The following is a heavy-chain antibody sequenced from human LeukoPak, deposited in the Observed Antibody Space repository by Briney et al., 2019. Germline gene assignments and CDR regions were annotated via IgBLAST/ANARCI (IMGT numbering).Heavy chain of an antibody. Sequence: GASVKVSCKTSGYTFTTYDINWVRQAPGQGLEWMGGIIPIFGTANYAQKFQGRVTITADKSTSTAYMELRSLRSDDTAVYYCARDGYYDSSGYYDDAFDIWGQGTMVTVSS. D-gene: IGHD3-22*01. CDR2: IIPIFGTA. J-gene: IGHJ3*02. V-gene: IGHV1-69*06. CDR3: ARDGYYDSSGYYDDAFDI. CDR1: GYTFTTYD.